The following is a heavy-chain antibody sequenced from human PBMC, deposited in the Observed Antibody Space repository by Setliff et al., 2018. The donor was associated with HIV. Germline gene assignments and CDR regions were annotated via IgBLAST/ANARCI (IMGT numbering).Heavy chain of an antibody. V-gene: IGHV1-2*02. Sequence: ASVKVSCKASGYTLTDHYIHWVRQAPGRGLEWMGWINPNSGYSTSAQKFQGRVLMSRDTSINTAYMELTRLRSDDTAVFYCARGGYDFRGLDYWGQGTLVTVSS. CDR2: INPNSGYS. CDR1: GYTLTDHY. J-gene: IGHJ4*02. D-gene: IGHD5-12*01. CDR3: ARGGYDFRGLDY.